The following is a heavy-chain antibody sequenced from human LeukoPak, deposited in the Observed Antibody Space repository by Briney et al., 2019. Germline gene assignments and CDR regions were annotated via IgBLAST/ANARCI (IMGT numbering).Heavy chain of an antibody. CDR2: VSGGVGAT. CDR1: GFTFDLYA. D-gene: IGHD6-13*01. V-gene: IGHV3-23*01. CDR3: TKGGDFTNSWYYYGMDV. Sequence: GGSLRLSCAASGFTFDLYAISWGRQAPGKGLEWVASVSGGVGATYYSDSVRGRFTISRDNSKKTVSLQLNSLRAEDTAVYYCTKGGDFTNSWYYYGMDVWGQGTTVIVSS. J-gene: IGHJ6*02.